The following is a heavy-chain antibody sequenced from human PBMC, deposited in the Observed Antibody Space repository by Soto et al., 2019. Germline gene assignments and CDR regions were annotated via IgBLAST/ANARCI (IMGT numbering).Heavy chain of an antibody. CDR2: ISSSSSYI. CDR1: GFTFSSYS. CDR3: ARVGATQSQAFDI. Sequence: PGGSLRLCCAASGFTFSSYSMNWVRQAPGKGLEWVSSISSSSSYIYYADSVKGRFTISRDNAKNSLYLQMNSLRAEDTAVYYCARVGATQSQAFDISGQGTMVTVS. V-gene: IGHV3-21*01. D-gene: IGHD1-26*01. J-gene: IGHJ3*02.